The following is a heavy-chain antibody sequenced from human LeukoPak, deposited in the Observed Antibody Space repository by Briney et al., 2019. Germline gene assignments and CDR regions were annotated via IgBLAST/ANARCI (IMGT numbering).Heavy chain of an antibody. CDR1: GYTFTSYY. D-gene: IGHD3-22*01. CDR2: INPNSGGT. Sequence: GASVKVSCKASGYTFTSYYMHWVRLAPGQGPEWMGIINPNSGGTNYAQKFQGRVTMTRDTSISTAYMELSRLRSDDTAVYYCARDRGYDSSGYYDGWYFDYWGQGTLVTVSS. V-gene: IGHV1-2*02. CDR3: ARDRGYDSSGYYDGWYFDY. J-gene: IGHJ4*02.